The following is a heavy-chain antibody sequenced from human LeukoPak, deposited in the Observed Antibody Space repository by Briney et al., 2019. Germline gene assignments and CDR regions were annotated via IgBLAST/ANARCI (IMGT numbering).Heavy chain of an antibody. V-gene: IGHV3-30*18. CDR1: GFTFSSYG. Sequence: PGGSLRLPCAASGFTFSSYGMHWVRQAPGKGPEWVAVISYDGRNKYYADSVKGRFTISRDNSKNTLSLQMNSLRPEDTAMYYCAKDSGGSYLSGWFYPWGQGALVTVSS. J-gene: IGHJ5*02. D-gene: IGHD1-26*01. CDR2: ISYDGRNK. CDR3: AKDSGGSYLSGWFYP.